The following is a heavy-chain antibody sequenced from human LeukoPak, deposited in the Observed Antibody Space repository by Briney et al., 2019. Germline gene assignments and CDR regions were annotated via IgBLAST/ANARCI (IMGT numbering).Heavy chain of an antibody. Sequence: GGSLRLSCAPSGFTFSACSMNWVRQAPGGGLECVSGISSDSAYIYYADSVKGRFTVSRDNAKNSLSLHMSSLRAEDTAVYYCARDGSGWSRDYWGQGTLVTVSS. CDR1: GFTFSACS. J-gene: IGHJ4*02. CDR3: ARDGSGWSRDY. D-gene: IGHD2-15*01. V-gene: IGHV3-21*04. CDR2: ISSDSAYI.